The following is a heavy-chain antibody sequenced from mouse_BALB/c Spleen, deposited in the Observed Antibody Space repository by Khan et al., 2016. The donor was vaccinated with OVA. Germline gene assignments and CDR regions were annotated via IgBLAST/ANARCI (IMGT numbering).Heavy chain of an antibody. CDR3: GRDSIDY. Sequence: QLQPKLPGAELAKPGASVKMSCKAFGYTFTSYWMHLVKQRPGQGLECIGYINPSSGYTEYNQNFKDKATLTADKSSSTAYMQLSSLTSEDSAVYYCGRDSIDYWGQGTTLTVSS. J-gene: IGHJ2*01. CDR1: GYTFTSYW. V-gene: IGHV1-7*01. CDR2: INPSSGYT.